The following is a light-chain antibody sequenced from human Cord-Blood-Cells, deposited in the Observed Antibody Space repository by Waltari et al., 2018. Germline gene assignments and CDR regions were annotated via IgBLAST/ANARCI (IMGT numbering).Light chain of an antibody. J-gene: IGKJ4*01. CDR1: QGFSSA. CDR2: DAS. V-gene: IGKV1-13*02. Sequence: IHLTQSPSSLSASVGDRVNIACRASQGFSSALAWYQQTPGNAPKLLIYDASSLESGVPSRFSGSGSGTDFTLTISSRQPEDFATYYCQQFNSYPLTFGGGTKVEIK. CDR3: QQFNSYPLT.